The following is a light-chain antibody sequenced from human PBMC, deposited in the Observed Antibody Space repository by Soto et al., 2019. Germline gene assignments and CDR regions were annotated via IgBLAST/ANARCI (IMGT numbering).Light chain of an antibody. V-gene: IGKV3-15*01. CDR3: PQYNIWPLT. Sequence: EIVMTQSPATLSVSPGERATLSCRASQSISGNLAWYQQKPGQAPRLLIYGASTRATGIPARFSGSGSGTAFTLTISSLQYEDFAVYFCPQYNIWPLTFGGGTKVEIK. J-gene: IGKJ4*01. CDR1: QSISGN. CDR2: GAS.